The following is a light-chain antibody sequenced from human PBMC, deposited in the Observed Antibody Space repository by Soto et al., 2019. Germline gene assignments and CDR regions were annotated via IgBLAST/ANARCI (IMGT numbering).Light chain of an antibody. J-gene: IGLJ2*01. CDR1: SSDVGGYNY. Sequence: QSVLTQPASVSGSPGQSITISCTGTSSDVGGYNYVSWYQQHPGKAPKLMIYEVSNRPSGVSNRLSGSKSGNTASLTISGLQAEDEADYYCSSYTSSSNHVVFGGGTKLTVL. V-gene: IGLV2-14*01. CDR3: SSYTSSSNHVV. CDR2: EVS.